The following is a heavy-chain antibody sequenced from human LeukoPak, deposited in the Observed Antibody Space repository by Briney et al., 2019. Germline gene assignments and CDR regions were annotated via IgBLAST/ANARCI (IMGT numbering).Heavy chain of an antibody. CDR1: GYTFTGYY. CDR3: ARDSRSWSPSGAEY. Sequence: GASVKVSCKASGYTFTGYYMHWVRQAPGQGLEWMGWINPNSGGTNYAQKFQGRVTMTRDTSISTAYMELSRLRSDDTAVYYCARDSRSWSPSGAEYWGRGTLVTVSS. CDR2: INPNSGGT. D-gene: IGHD6-13*01. V-gene: IGHV1-2*02. J-gene: IGHJ4*02.